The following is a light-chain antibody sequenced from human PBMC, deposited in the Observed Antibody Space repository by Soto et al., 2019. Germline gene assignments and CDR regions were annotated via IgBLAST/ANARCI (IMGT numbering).Light chain of an antibody. J-gene: IGLJ3*02. V-gene: IGLV2-23*01. CDR2: EGS. CDR1: SSGVGSYNL. Sequence: QSVVTQPASVSGSPGQSITVSCTGTSSGVGSYNLVSWYQQHPGKAPKLMIYEGSKRPSGVSNRFSGSKSGNTASLTISGLQSEDEADYYCCSYAGSSTWVFGGGTQLTVL. CDR3: CSYAGSSTWV.